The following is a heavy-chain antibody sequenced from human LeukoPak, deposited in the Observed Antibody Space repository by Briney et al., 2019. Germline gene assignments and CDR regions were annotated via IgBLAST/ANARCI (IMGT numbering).Heavy chain of an antibody. Sequence: PSETLSLTCAVYGGSFSGYYWSWIRQPPGKGLEWIGEINHSGSTNYNPSLKSRVTLSVDTSKNQFSLKLSSVTAADTAVYYCARAGEVVVAAAYYFDYWGQGTLVTVSS. V-gene: IGHV4-34*01. D-gene: IGHD2-15*01. CDR3: ARAGEVVVAAAYYFDY. CDR2: INHSGST. J-gene: IGHJ4*02. CDR1: GGSFSGYY.